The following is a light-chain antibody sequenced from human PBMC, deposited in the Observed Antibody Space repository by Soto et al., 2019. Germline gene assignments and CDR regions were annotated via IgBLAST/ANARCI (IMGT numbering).Light chain of an antibody. Sequence: EIVLTQSPGTLSLSPGERATLSCRASQSVSNYLAWYQQKPGQAPRLLIYGASTRATGIPARFSGSGSGTEFTLTISSLQPEDFAVYYCQQYGTSPRTFGQGTKVDIK. CDR3: QQYGTSPRT. CDR2: GAS. J-gene: IGKJ1*01. V-gene: IGKV3-20*01. CDR1: QSVSNY.